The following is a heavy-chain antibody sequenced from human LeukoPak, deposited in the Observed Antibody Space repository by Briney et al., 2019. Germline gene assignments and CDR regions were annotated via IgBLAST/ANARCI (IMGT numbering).Heavy chain of an antibody. J-gene: IGHJ4*02. D-gene: IGHD3-10*01. CDR1: GFTFRTYG. CDR2: IFPSGGRT. Sequence: GGTLRLSCAASGFTFRTYGMTWVRQAPGKGLEWVSVIFPSGGRTYYADSVKGRFTVSRDNSNNTLYLQMKSLRAEDTAVYYCAKDRLMYGSGSYPLDYWGQGTQVTVSS. CDR3: AKDRLMYGSGSYPLDY. V-gene: IGHV3-23*01.